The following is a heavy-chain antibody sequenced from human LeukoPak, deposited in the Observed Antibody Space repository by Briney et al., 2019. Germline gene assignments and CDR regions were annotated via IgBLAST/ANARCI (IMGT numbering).Heavy chain of an antibody. V-gene: IGHV1-69*13. CDR1: GGTFSSYA. CDR3: ARDRGIAAAGTEEVY. D-gene: IGHD6-13*01. CDR2: IIPIFGTA. Sequence: SVNVSCKASGGTFSSYAISWVRQAPGQGLEWMGGIIPIFGTANYAQKFQGRVTITADESTSTAYMELSSLRSEDTAVYYCARDRGIAAAGTEEVYWGQGTLVTVSS. J-gene: IGHJ4*02.